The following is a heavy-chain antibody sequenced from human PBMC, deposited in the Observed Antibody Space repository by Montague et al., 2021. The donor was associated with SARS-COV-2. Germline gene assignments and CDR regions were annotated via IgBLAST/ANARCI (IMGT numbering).Heavy chain of an antibody. V-gene: IGHV4-34*01. D-gene: IGHD3-22*01. CDR3: ARTSYRDSNGYYSHDY. Sequence: SETLSLTCAVYGGSFSDYYWSWIRQTPGKGLEWIGEIHHSGSTNYNPSLKRRVTISVDTSKNQFSLELSSVTVADTAVYHCARTSYRDSNGYYSHDYWGQGILVTVSS. J-gene: IGHJ4*02. CDR2: IHHSGST. CDR1: GGSFSDYY.